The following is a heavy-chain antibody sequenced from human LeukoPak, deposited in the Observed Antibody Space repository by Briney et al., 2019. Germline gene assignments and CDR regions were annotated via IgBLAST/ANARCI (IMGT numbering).Heavy chain of an antibody. V-gene: IGHV5-51*01. D-gene: IGHD1-1*01. CDR2: VYPRDSDT. CDR1: GYSFSNYW. Sequence: GESLKISCKASGYSFSNYWIGWVRQVPGKGLEWMGIVYPRDSDTRYSPSFQGQVTISANKSISTAYLQWSSLKASDTAVYYCARPGERSRRDWNLDQWGQGTLVTVSS. J-gene: IGHJ4*02. CDR3: ARPGERSRRDWNLDQ.